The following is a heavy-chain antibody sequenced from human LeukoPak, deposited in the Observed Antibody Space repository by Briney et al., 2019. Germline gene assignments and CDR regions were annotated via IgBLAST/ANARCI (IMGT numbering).Heavy chain of an antibody. CDR2: INHSGST. Sequence: SETLSLTCAVYGGSFSGYYWSWIRQPPGKGLEWIGEINHSGSTNYNPSLKSRVTISVDTSKNQFSLKLSSVTAADTAVYYCARARGTILTGYYTPRPNWFDPWGQGTLVTVSS. CDR1: GGSFSGYY. V-gene: IGHV4-34*01. J-gene: IGHJ5*02. D-gene: IGHD3-9*01. CDR3: ARARGTILTGYYTPRPNWFDP.